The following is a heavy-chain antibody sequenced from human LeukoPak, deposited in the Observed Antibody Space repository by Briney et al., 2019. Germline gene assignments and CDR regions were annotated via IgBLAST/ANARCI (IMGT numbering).Heavy chain of an antibody. CDR3: AKVPSSGWSWYWFDP. D-gene: IGHD6-19*01. J-gene: IGHJ5*02. CDR2: ISGSGGST. V-gene: IGHV3-23*01. Sequence: PGGSLRLSCAASGFTVSSNYMSWVRQAPGKGLEWVSAISGSGGSTYYADSVKGRFTISRDNSKNTLYLQMNSLRAEDTAVYYCAKVPSSGWSWYWFDPWGQGTLVTVSS. CDR1: GFTVSSNY.